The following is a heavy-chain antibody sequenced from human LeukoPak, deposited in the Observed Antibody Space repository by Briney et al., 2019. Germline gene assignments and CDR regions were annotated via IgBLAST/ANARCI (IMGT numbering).Heavy chain of an antibody. D-gene: IGHD3-10*01. Sequence: SETLSLTCAVYGGSFSGYYWSWIRQPPGKGLEWIGEINHSGSTNYNPSLKSRVTISVDTSKNQFSLKLSSVTAADTAVYYCARVHFYYGSGSTFDYWGQGTLVTVSS. V-gene: IGHV4-34*01. J-gene: IGHJ4*02. CDR1: GGSFSGYY. CDR2: INHSGST. CDR3: ARVHFYYGSGSTFDY.